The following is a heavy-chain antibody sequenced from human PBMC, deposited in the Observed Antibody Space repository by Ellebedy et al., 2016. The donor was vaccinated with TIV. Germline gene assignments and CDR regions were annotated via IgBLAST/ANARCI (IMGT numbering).Heavy chain of an antibody. CDR3: ATLGVRCY. D-gene: IGHD2-8*01. CDR1: GYTFTDYY. Sequence: AASVKVSCKASGYTFTDYYMHWVRQAAGQGLEWMGWINPNSGGTKYAQKFQGRVTMTRDTSISTVYMEVSSLRSDDTAVYYCATLGVRCYWGQGTLVTVSS. V-gene: IGHV1-2*02. CDR2: INPNSGGT. J-gene: IGHJ4*02.